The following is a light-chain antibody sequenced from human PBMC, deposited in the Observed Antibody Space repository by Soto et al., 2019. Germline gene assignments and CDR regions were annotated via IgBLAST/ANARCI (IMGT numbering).Light chain of an antibody. CDR2: EVD. V-gene: IGLV2-23*02. CDR3: VSYAGTTTWV. J-gene: IGLJ2*01. CDR1: YTDVGGYNR. Sequence: QSALTQPASVSGSPGQSITISCTGTYTDVGGYNRVSWYQHHAGKGPKMLIFEVDNRPSGISDRFSGSKSGDTASLTISDLQAEDEADYYCVSYAGTTTWVFGGGTKLTVL.